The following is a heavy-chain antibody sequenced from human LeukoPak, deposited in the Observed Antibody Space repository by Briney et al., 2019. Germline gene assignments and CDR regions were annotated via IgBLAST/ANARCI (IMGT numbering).Heavy chain of an antibody. CDR1: GFSSGDYY. J-gene: IGHJ4*02. V-gene: IGHV3-11*06. CDR3: ARAPLRYFDLLPGYFNY. Sequence: GGSLRLSCAASGFSSGDYYLNGIRQAPGKGLEWVSYISSSSSYTNYADSVKGRFTISRDNAKKLLYLQMNSLRAEDTAVYYCARAPLRYFDLLPGYFNYWGQGGLVSVSS. D-gene: IGHD3-9*01. CDR2: ISSSSSYT.